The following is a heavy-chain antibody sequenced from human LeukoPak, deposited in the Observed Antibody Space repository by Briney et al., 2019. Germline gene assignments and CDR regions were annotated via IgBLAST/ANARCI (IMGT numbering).Heavy chain of an antibody. CDR2: INSDGSST. D-gene: IGHD6-13*01. Sequence: PGGSLRLSCAASGFTFSSYWMHWVRQAPGEGLVWVSRINSDGSSTSSADSVKGRFTSSRDNAKNTLYLQMNSLRAEDTAVYYCEPPIAAGTTTPWGQGTLVTVSS. CDR3: EPPIAAGTTTP. V-gene: IGHV3-74*01. CDR1: GFTFSSYW. J-gene: IGHJ5*02.